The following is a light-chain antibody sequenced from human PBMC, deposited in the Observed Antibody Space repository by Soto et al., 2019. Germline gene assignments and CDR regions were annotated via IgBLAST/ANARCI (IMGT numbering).Light chain of an antibody. CDR1: QSVSSNY. J-gene: IGKJ1*01. V-gene: IGKV3-20*01. CDR2: AES. Sequence: EIVLTQSPGTLSLSPGERATLSCRASQSVSSNYLAWYQQKAGQAPRLLIYAESSRATGIPDTFSGSGSGTDFTLTISRLEPEDFAVYYCQQYGTSPWTFGQGTKVEIK. CDR3: QQYGTSPWT.